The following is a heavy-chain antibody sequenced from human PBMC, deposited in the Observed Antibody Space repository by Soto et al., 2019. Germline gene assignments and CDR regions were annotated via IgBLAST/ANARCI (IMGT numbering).Heavy chain of an antibody. CDR1: GGSISSSSYY. Sequence: SETLSLTCTVSGGSISSSSYYWGWIRQPPGKGLEWIGSIYYSGSTYYNPSLKSRVTISVDTSKNQFSLKLSSVTAADTAVYYCARLGGSRTPFDYYDSSGYYPADAFDIWGQGTMVTVSS. CDR2: IYYSGST. V-gene: IGHV4-39*01. CDR3: ARLGGSRTPFDYYDSSGYYPADAFDI. J-gene: IGHJ3*02. D-gene: IGHD3-22*01.